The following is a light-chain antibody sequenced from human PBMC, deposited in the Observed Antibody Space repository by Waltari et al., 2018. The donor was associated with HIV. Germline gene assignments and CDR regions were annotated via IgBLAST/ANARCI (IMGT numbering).Light chain of an antibody. V-gene: IGKV3-15*01. J-gene: IGKJ4*01. CDR1: QSVRSG. CDR3: QQYSDWPPFT. CDR2: AAS. Sequence: EIVTTQSPATLSVSPGERATLSCRASQSVRSGLAWYQQKPGQPPRLLIYAASTRATGIPARFSGSGSGTEFTLTISSLQSEDFAVYYCQQYSDWPPFTFGGGTKVEIK.